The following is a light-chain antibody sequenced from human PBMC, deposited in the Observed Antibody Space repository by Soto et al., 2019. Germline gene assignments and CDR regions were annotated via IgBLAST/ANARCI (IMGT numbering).Light chain of an antibody. CDR2: AAS. J-gene: IGKJ5*01. CDR1: QSISSY. V-gene: IGKV1-39*01. Sequence: DIQMTQSPSSLSASVADRVTITCRASQSISSYLNWSQQKPGKAPKLLIYAASSLQSGVPSRFSGSGSGTDFTLTISSLQPEDFATYYCQQSYGTLITFGQGTRLEIK. CDR3: QQSYGTLIT.